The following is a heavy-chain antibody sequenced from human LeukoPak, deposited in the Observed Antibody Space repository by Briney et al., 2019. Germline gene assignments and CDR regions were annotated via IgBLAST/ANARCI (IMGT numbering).Heavy chain of an antibody. J-gene: IGHJ4*02. CDR1: GGSISSRSYY. Sequence: SETPSLTCTVSGGSISSRSYYWGWIRQPPGKGLEWIGSIYYSGSTYYNPSLKSRVTISIDTSKKQFSLKMGSVTAADTAVYYCAREGRDYEDFDYWGQGTLVTVSS. CDR3: AREGRDYEDFDY. D-gene: IGHD4-17*01. V-gene: IGHV4-39*07. CDR2: IYYSGST.